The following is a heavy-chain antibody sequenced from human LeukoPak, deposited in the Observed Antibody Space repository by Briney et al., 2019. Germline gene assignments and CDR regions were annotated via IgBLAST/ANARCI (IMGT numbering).Heavy chain of an antibody. D-gene: IGHD5-18*01. CDR2: VYSGITT. CDR1: GFIVGDTH. CDR3: ARLQGYSLGYQYFYYMDV. Sequence: GGSLRLSCAGSGFIVGDTHMTWVRQAPGKGLEWVSLVYSGITTHYADSAKGRFSISRDHSNNILYLQMNTLRAEDTAVYYCARLQGYSLGYQYFYYMDVWGTGTTVTVSS. V-gene: IGHV3-53*01. J-gene: IGHJ6*03.